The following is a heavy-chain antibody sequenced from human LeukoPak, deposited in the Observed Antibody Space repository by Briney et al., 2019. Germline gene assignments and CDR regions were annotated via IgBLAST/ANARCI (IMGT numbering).Heavy chain of an antibody. V-gene: IGHV3-21*01. CDR2: ISSRSSYI. Sequence: GKSLRLACAASGFTFSSYGMHWVRQAPGKGLEWVSYISSRSSYIYYADSVKGRFTISRDNAKNSLYLQMNSLRAEDTAVYYCARDDYGSGSYFDCWGQGTLVTVSS. CDR3: ARDDYGSGSYFDC. CDR1: GFTFSSYG. D-gene: IGHD3-10*01. J-gene: IGHJ4*02.